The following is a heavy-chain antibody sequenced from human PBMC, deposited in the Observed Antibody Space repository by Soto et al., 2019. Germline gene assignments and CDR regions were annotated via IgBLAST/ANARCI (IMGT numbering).Heavy chain of an antibody. CDR3: ARRRGYSGYDLGEDYYYYYGMGV. CDR2: IYPGDSDT. J-gene: IGHJ6*02. D-gene: IGHD5-12*01. V-gene: IGHV5-51*01. CDR1: GYSFTSYW. Sequence: GESLKISCKGSGYSFTSYWIGWVRQMPGKGLEWMGIIYPGDSDTRYSPSFQGQVTISADKSISTAYLQWSSLKASDTAMYYCARRRGYSGYDLGEDYYYYYGMGVWGQGXTVAVSS.